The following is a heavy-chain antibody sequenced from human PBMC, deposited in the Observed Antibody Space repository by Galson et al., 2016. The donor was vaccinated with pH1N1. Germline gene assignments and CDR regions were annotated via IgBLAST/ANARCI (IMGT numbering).Heavy chain of an antibody. CDR3: ARTLWFGELGNWFDH. Sequence: ETLSLTCTVSGGSISSNYWSWIRQPAGKGLEWIGRFYTSGSTNHNPSLKSRVTMSVDTSKNQFSLKLSSVTAADTAVYYCARTLWFGELGNWFDHWGQGTPVTVSS. CDR2: FYTSGST. D-gene: IGHD3-10*01. CDR1: GGSISSNY. V-gene: IGHV4-4*07. J-gene: IGHJ5*02.